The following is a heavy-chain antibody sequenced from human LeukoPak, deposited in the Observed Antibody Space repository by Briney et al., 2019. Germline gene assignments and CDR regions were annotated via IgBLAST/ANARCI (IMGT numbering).Heavy chain of an antibody. CDR1: GGSISSGGYY. D-gene: IGHD3-10*01. V-gene: IGHV4-31*03. Sequence: SQTLSLTCIVSGGSISSGGYYWSWIRQHPGKGLEWIGYISYSGSTYYNPSLKSRITISVDTSKNQFSLKLSSMTAADTAVYYCARDPGHDAFDIWGQGTLVTVSS. CDR3: ARDPGHDAFDI. CDR2: ISYSGST. J-gene: IGHJ3*02.